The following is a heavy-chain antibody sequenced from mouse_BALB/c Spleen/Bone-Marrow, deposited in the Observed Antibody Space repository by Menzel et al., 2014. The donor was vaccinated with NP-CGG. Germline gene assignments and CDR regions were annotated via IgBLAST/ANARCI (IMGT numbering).Heavy chain of an antibody. V-gene: IGHV1S130*01. CDR2: IHPNSGHT. CDR1: GYTFTNSW. D-gene: IGHD2-14*01. CDR3: ARHHRYAYYFDY. J-gene: IGHJ2*01. Sequence: VQLQPSGSALVRPGASVTLSCKASGYTFTNSWMHWAKQRPGQGLAWIGEIHPNSGHTNYNEKFKGKATLTVDTSSSTAYVDLSSRTAEDSAVYYWARHHRYAYYFDYWGQGTTLAVSS.